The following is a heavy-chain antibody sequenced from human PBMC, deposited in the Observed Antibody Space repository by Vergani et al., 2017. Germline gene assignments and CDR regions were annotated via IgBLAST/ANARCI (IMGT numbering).Heavy chain of an antibody. CDR2: ISSSGSTI. CDR1: GFTFSSYE. Sequence: EVQLVESGGGLVQPGGSLRLSCAASGFTFSSYEMNWVRQAPGKGLEWVSYISSSGSTIYYADSVKGRFTISRDNAKNSLYLQMNSLRAEDTAVYYCAKAGYSSSWFDYWGQGTLVTVSS. CDR3: AKAGYSSSWFDY. V-gene: IGHV3-48*03. D-gene: IGHD6-13*01. J-gene: IGHJ4*02.